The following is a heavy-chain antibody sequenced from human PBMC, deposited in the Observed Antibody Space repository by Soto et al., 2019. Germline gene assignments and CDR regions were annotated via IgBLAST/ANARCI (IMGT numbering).Heavy chain of an antibody. CDR2: IYWDDDK. V-gene: IGHV2-5*02. J-gene: IGHJ1*01. Sequence: QITLKESGPTLVKPSQTLTLTCSFSGFSLSTSGVGVGWIRQPPGKALEWLALIYWDDDKRYSPSLKSRLTITKDTSKNQVVLTLTNVDPVDTATYYCAHMRFTMIVGAGHFHHWGQCTLVTVSS. CDR1: GFSLSTSGVG. D-gene: IGHD3-22*01. CDR3: AHMRFTMIVGAGHFHH.